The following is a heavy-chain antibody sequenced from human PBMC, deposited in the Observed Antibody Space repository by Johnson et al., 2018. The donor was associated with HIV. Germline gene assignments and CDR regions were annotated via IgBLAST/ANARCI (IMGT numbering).Heavy chain of an antibody. Sequence: VQLVESGGGVVQPGGSLRLSCAASGFTFSSYWMSWVRQAPGKGLEWVANIKQDGSERYYVDSVKGRFTISRANAKNSLYLQMNSLRAEDTAVYYCARDRGYWDAFDIWGQGTMVTVSS. J-gene: IGHJ3*02. CDR3: ARDRGYWDAFDI. CDR2: IKQDGSER. CDR1: GFTFSSYW. V-gene: IGHV3-7*01. D-gene: IGHD3-22*01.